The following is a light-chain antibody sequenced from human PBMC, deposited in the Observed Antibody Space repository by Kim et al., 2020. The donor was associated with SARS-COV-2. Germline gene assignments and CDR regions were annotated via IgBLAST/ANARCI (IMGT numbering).Light chain of an antibody. J-gene: IGKJ5*01. Sequence: ATLSCGASQSLTSTYLAWYQQKPGLAPRLLIYDASIRATGIPDRFSGSGSGTDFTLTISRLEAEDFAVYYCQQYDTSLSITFGQGTRLEIK. CDR1: QSLTSTY. CDR3: QQYDTSLSIT. V-gene: IGKV3D-20*01. CDR2: DAS.